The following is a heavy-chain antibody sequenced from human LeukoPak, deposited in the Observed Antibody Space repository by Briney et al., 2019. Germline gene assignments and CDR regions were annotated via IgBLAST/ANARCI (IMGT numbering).Heavy chain of an antibody. Sequence: GGSLRLSCAASGFTFSSYAMSWVRQAPGKGLEWVSAISGSGGSTYYADSVKGRFTISRDNSKNTLYLQMNSLRAEDTAVYYCETGEDYIGYFDYWGQGTLVTVSS. J-gene: IGHJ4*02. CDR2: ISGSGGST. CDR3: ETGEDYIGYFDY. CDR1: GFTFSSYA. V-gene: IGHV3-23*01. D-gene: IGHD4-11*01.